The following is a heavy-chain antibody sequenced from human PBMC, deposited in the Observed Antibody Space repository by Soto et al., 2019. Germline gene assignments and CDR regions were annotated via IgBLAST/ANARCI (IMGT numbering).Heavy chain of an antibody. CDR2: IYYSGST. D-gene: IGHD4-17*01. J-gene: IGHJ4*02. CDR1: GGSISSYY. CDR3: ARDTVYGDYSY. Sequence: SETLSLTCTVSGGSISSYYWSWIRQPPGKGLEWIGYIYYSGSTNYNPSLKSRVTISVDTSKNQFSLKLSSVTAADTAVYYCARDTVYGDYSYWGQGTLVTVSS. V-gene: IGHV4-59*01.